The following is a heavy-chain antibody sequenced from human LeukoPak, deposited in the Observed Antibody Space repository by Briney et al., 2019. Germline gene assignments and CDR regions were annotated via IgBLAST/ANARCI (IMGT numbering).Heavy chain of an antibody. CDR2: ISYDGSNK. Sequence: GGSLRLSCAASGFTFSSYGMHWVRQAPGKGLEWVAVISYDGSNKYYADSVKGRFTISIDNSKNTLYLQMNSLRAEDTAVYYCAKDNGFQQQLVLDYMDVWGKGTTVTVSS. CDR3: AKDNGFQQQLVLDYMDV. V-gene: IGHV3-30*18. CDR1: GFTFSSYG. D-gene: IGHD6-13*01. J-gene: IGHJ6*03.